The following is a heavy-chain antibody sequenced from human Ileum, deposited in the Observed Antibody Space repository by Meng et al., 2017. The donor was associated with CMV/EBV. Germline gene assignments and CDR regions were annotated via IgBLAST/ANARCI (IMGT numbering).Heavy chain of an antibody. CDR3: ARSIYSNTFDF. CDR1: GYSISSGYY. D-gene: IGHD4-11*01. V-gene: IGHV4-38-2*02. Sequence: SETLSLTCTVSGYSISSGYYWGWIRQPPGKGLEWIGSIYHSGSTYYNPSLKSRVTISVDTSKNQFSLRLTAVTTADTAVYYCARSIYSNTFDFWGQGTRVTVSS. J-gene: IGHJ4*02. CDR2: IYHSGST.